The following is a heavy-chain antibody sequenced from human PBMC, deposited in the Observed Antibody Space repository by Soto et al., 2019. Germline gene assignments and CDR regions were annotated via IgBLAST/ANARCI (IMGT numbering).Heavy chain of an antibody. CDR2: VSYNGGDT. Sequence: GSLRLSCAASGFTFSSYAMTWVRQAPGKGLEWVSIVSYNGGDTYYADSVKGRFTISRDNSKNTLYLQMNSLRADDTAVYYCAKVMVKNWFDPWGQGTLVTVSS. CDR3: AKVMVKNWFDP. D-gene: IGHD5-18*01. V-gene: IGHV3-23*01. J-gene: IGHJ5*02. CDR1: GFTFSSYA.